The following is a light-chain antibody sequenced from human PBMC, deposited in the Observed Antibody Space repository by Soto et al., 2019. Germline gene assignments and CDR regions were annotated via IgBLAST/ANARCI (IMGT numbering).Light chain of an antibody. Sequence: DIQMTQSPSSVSASAGDSVNITCRASQGITTWLAWYQHKPGKAPKLLIYAASSLQSGVPSRFSGSGSGTDFTLTISSLQPEDFATYYCQQANSFPYTFGQGTKLEIK. CDR3: QQANSFPYT. CDR2: AAS. J-gene: IGKJ2*01. V-gene: IGKV1-12*01. CDR1: QGITTW.